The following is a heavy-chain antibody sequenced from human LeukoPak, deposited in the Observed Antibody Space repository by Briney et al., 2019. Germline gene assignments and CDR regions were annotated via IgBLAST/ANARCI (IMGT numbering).Heavy chain of an antibody. J-gene: IGHJ6*03. CDR3: ARGYYYGSGSYFPYYYYMDV. CDR2: IIPIFDTA. Sequence: ASVKVSCKASGGTFSSYAISWVRQAPGQGLEWMGGIIPIFDTANYAQKFQGRVTITADESTSTAYMELSSLRSEDTAVYYCARGYYYGSGSYFPYYYYMDVWGKGTTVTISS. CDR1: GGTFSSYA. D-gene: IGHD3-10*01. V-gene: IGHV1-69*13.